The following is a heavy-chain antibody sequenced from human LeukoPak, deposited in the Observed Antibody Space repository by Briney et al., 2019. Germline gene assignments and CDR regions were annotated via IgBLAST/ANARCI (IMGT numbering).Heavy chain of an antibody. CDR3: ARDRMYYFDY. J-gene: IGHJ4*02. CDR1: GFTFSSYA. CDR2: ISSDGNNK. V-gene: IGHV3-30-3*01. Sequence: GGSLRLSCAASGFTFSSYAMSWVRQAPGKGLEWVAVISSDGNNKYYVDSVKGRFTISRDNSKDTLYLQVNSLRTEDTAVYYCARDRMYYFDYWGQGTLVTVSS.